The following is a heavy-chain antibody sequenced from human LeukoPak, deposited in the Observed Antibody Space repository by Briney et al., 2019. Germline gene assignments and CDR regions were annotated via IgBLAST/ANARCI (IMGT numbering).Heavy chain of an antibody. J-gene: IGHJ5*02. Sequence: GGSLRLSYATSGFTFSNAWMNWVRQAPGKGLEWVGRIRSNSDGGTIDYAAPVKGRFTLSRDDSKTTLYLQMNSLQTEDTAVYYCATDFYDSTWGQGTLVTVSS. CDR2: IRSNSDGGTI. V-gene: IGHV3-15*07. CDR3: ATDFYDST. D-gene: IGHD3-22*01. CDR1: GFTFSNAW.